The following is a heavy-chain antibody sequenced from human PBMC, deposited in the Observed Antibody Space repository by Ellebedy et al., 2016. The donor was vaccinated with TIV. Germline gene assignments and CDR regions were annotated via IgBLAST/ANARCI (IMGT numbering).Heavy chain of an antibody. CDR3: ARGGSGYSSSWYKTYNWFDP. J-gene: IGHJ5*02. CDR1: GFTVSSNY. V-gene: IGHV4-34*01. CDR2: INHSGST. Sequence: ESLKISXAASGFTVSSNYMSWIRQPPGKGLEWIGEINHSGSTNYNPSLKSRVTISVDTSKNQFSLKLSSVTAADTAVYYCARGGSGYSSSWYKTYNWFDPWGQGTLVTVSS. D-gene: IGHD6-13*01.